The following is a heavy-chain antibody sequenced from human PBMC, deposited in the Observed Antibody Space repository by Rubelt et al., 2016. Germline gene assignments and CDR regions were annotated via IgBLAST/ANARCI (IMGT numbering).Heavy chain of an antibody. J-gene: IGHJ4*02. Sequence: QMPGKGLEWMGIIYPGDSDTRYSPSFQGQVTISADKSINSAYLQWSSLKASDTAIYYCARQRYCSGGSCYPDYWGQGTLVTVSS. D-gene: IGHD2-15*01. V-gene: IGHV5-51*01. CDR2: IYPGDSDT. CDR3: ARQRYCSGGSCYPDY.